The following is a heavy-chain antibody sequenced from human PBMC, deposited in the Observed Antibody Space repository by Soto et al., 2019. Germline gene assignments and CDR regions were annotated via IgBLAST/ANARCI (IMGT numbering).Heavy chain of an antibody. CDR2: INHSGST. J-gene: IGHJ5*02. CDR3: ARVRHYYGSGSYYNEKKTNWFDP. CDR1: GGSFSGYY. Sequence: SETLSLTCAVCGGSFSGYYWSWIRQPPGKGLEWIGEINHSGSTNYNPSLKSRVTISVDTSKNQFSLKLSSVTAADTAVYYCARVRHYYGSGSYYNEKKTNWFDPWGQGTLVTVSS. V-gene: IGHV4-34*01. D-gene: IGHD3-10*01.